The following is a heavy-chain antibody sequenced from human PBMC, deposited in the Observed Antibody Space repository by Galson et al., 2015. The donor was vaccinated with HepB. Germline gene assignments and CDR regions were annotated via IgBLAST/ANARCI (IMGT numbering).Heavy chain of an antibody. Sequence: SVKVSCKASGGTFSSYAISWVRQAPGQGLEWMGGIIPIFGTANYAQKFQGRVTITADKSTSTAYMELSSLRSEDTAVYYCARDNYGDLDAFDIWGQGTMVTVSS. D-gene: IGHD4-17*01. J-gene: IGHJ3*02. CDR2: IIPIFGTA. V-gene: IGHV1-69*06. CDR3: ARDNYGDLDAFDI. CDR1: GGTFSSYA.